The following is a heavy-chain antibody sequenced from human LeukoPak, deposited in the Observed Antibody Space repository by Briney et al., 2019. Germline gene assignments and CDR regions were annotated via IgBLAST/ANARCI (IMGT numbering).Heavy chain of an antibody. Sequence: ASVKVSCKASGYTFTGYHMHWVRQAPGQGLEWMGGINPNSGGTNYAQKFPGRVTMTRDTSISTAYMELSRLRSDDTAVYYCARAKESSGWYNDWFDPWGQGTLVTVSS. J-gene: IGHJ5*02. D-gene: IGHD6-19*01. CDR3: ARAKESSGWYNDWFDP. CDR1: GYTFTGYH. CDR2: INPNSGGT. V-gene: IGHV1-2*02.